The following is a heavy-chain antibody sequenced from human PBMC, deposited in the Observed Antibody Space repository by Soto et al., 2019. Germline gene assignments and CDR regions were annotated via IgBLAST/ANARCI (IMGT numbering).Heavy chain of an antibody. Sequence: PSETLSLTCTVSGGSISSSSYYWGWIRQPPGKGLEWIGSIYYSGSTYYNPSLKSRVTISVDTSKNQFSLKLSSVTAADSAVYYCATTVTTLVAQTPFCYWGQGTLVTVSS. D-gene: IGHD4-4*01. CDR3: ATTVTTLVAQTPFCY. J-gene: IGHJ4*02. V-gene: IGHV4-39*01. CDR1: GGSISSSSYY. CDR2: IYYSGST.